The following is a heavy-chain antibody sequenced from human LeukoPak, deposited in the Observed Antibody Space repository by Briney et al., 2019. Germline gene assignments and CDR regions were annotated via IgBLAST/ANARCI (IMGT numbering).Heavy chain of an antibody. CDR2: ISGSGGST. CDR1: GFTFSSYA. CDR3: AKDLTSYYYDSSVGG. D-gene: IGHD3-22*01. Sequence: GGSLRLSCAASGFTFSSYAMSWVRQAPGKGLEWVSAISGSGGSTYYVDSVKGRFAITRDNSKNTLYLQMNSLRAEDTAVYYCAKDLTSYYYDSSVGGWGQGTLVTVSS. J-gene: IGHJ4*02. V-gene: IGHV3-23*01.